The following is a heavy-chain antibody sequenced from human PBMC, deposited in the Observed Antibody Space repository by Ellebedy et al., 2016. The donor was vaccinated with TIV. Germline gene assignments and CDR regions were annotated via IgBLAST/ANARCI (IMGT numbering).Heavy chain of an antibody. CDR1: GFIFSDYD. CDR3: ARDGNSWPIGS. CDR2: ISHSGTNT. V-gene: IGHV3-21*01. Sequence: GESLKISXAGSGFIFSDYDMHWVRQAPGKGLEWVSAISHSGTNTYYADSLKGRFTISRDNANNSLFLQMNSLRVEDTAVYFCARDGNSWPIGSWGQGTLVTVS. D-gene: IGHD2/OR15-2a*01. J-gene: IGHJ4*02.